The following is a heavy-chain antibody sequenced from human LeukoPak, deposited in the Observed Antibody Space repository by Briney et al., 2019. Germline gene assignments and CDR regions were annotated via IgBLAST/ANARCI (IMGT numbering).Heavy chain of an antibody. V-gene: IGHV3-23*01. Sequence: GSLRLSCAASGFSFSSYVMNWVRQAPGKGLEWVSAISGSGGSTYYADSVKGRFTISRDNSKNTLYLQMNSLRAEDTAVYYCAKSSIAAAKLLSFDYWGQGTLVTVSS. J-gene: IGHJ4*02. CDR2: ISGSGGST. D-gene: IGHD6-13*01. CDR1: GFSFSSYV. CDR3: AKSSIAAAKLLSFDY.